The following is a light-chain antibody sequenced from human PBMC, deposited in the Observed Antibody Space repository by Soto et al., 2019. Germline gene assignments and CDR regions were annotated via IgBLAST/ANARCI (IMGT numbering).Light chain of an antibody. CDR3: HKYNSAPRT. J-gene: IGKJ1*01. Sequence: QQSQYQSSPSAPIGDRVTITCRPIQGIRHQLPCHQQKPRQVTKLLIYAASTLQSGVPSRFSGSGSGTDFALTIGSLRPEDVAAYYCHKYNSAPRTFGQGTE. CDR1: QGIRHQ. V-gene: IGKV1-27*01. CDR2: AAS.